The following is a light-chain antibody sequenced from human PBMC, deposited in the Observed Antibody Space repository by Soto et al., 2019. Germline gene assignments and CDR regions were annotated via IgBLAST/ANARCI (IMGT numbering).Light chain of an antibody. CDR3: SSYAGSNNVV. CDR1: SSDVGGYNY. Sequence: QSALTQPPSASGSPGQSVTISCTGTSSDVGGYNYVSWYQQHPGKAPKLMIYEVNKRPSGVPDRFSGSNSGNTASLTVSGLQAEDEADYYCSSYAGSNNVVFGGGTKLTGL. V-gene: IGLV2-8*01. J-gene: IGLJ3*02. CDR2: EVN.